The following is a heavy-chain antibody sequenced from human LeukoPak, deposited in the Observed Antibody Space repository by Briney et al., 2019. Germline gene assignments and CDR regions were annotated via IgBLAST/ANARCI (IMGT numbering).Heavy chain of an antibody. CDR2: IFYSGGT. V-gene: IGHV4-59*08. CDR3: ARHPTSYFDY. CDR1: GGSITNSC. Sequence: PSETLSLTCTVSGGSITNSCWSWIRQPPGKGLEWIGYIFYSGGTNYSPSLKSRVSISIDTSNNQFYLKLKSVTAADTAVYYCARHPTSYFDYWGQGTLVTVSS. J-gene: IGHJ4*02.